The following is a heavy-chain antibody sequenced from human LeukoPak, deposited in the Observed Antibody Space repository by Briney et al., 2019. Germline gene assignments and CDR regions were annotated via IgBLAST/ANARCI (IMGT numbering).Heavy chain of an antibody. CDR3: ARGRVTMVRGAIMGYYFDY. J-gene: IGHJ4*02. CDR1: GGSFSGYY. V-gene: IGHV4-34*01. Sequence: PSETLSLTCAVYGGSFSGYYWSWIRQPPGKGLEWIGEINHSGSTNYNPSLKSRVTISVDTSKNQFSLKLSSVTAADTAVYYCARGRVTMVRGAIMGYYFDYWGQGTLVTVSS. CDR2: INHSGST. D-gene: IGHD3-10*01.